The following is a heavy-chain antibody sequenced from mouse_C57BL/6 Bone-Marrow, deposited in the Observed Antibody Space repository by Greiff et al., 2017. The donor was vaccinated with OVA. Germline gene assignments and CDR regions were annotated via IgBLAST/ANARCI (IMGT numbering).Heavy chain of an antibody. CDR1: GYTFTSYW. CDR2: IYPGNSDT. CDR3: TKLGGDY. J-gene: IGHJ2*01. D-gene: IGHD4-1*01. Sequence: VQLQQSGTVLARPGASVKMSCKTSGYTFTSYWMHWVKQRPGQGLEWIGAIYPGNSDTSYNQKFKGKAKLTAGTSASTAYMELSSLTNEDSAVYYCTKLGGDYWGQGTTLTVSS. V-gene: IGHV1-5*01.